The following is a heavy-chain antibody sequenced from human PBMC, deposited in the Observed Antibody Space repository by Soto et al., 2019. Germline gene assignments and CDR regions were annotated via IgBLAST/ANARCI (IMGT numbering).Heavy chain of an antibody. V-gene: IGHV4-59*08. CDR2: IYYTGTT. Sequence: QVQLQESGPGLVKPSETLSLTCTVSGGSIRDYYWGWIRQSPGKGLDWIGYIYYTGTTKYNPSLKRRVTISVDSSKNQFSLKLDSVTAADTAVYYCARLGGYYQAFDSWGKGTLVTVSS. CDR3: ARLGGYYQAFDS. D-gene: IGHD3-22*01. CDR1: GGSIRDYY. J-gene: IGHJ4*02.